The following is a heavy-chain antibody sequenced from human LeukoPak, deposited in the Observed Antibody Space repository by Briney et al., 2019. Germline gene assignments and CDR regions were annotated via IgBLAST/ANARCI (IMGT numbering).Heavy chain of an antibody. CDR2: ISWDGGST. J-gene: IGHJ4*02. CDR3: AKDIGVGYCNGCLFDY. CDR1: GFTFDDYT. V-gene: IGHV3-43*01. D-gene: IGHD2-15*01. Sequence: GGSLRLSCAASGFTFDDYTMHWVRQAPGKGLEWVSLISWDGGSTYYADSVKGRFTISRDNSKNSLYLQMNSLRTEDAALYYCAKDIGVGYCNGCLFDYWGQGTLVTVSS.